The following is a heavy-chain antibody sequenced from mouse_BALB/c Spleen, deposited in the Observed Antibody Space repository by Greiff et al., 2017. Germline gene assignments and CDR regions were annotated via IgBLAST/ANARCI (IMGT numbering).Heavy chain of an antibody. J-gene: IGHJ4*01. CDR1: GYSFTGYY. D-gene: IGHD1-2*01. CDR3: AKGDSLLRLRAMDY. Sequence: LVKTGASVKISCKASGYSFTGYYMHWVKQSHGKSLEWIGYISCYNGATSYNQKFKGKATFTVDTSSSTAYMQFNSLTSEDSAVFYCAKGDSLLRLRAMDYWGQGTSVTVSS. CDR2: ISCYNGAT. V-gene: IGHV1S34*01.